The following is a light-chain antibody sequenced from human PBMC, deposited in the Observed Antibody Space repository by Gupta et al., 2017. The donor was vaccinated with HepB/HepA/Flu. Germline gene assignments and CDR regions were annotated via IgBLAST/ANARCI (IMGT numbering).Light chain of an antibody. CDR3: SSYTSSSTLYV. Sequence: QSALTQPASVSGSPGQSITLSCTGTSSDVGGYNSVAWYQQVPGKAPKLMIYDVRNRPSGVSNRFSGSKSGNTASLTISGLQAEDAADYYCSSYTSSSTLYVFGTGTKVTVL. J-gene: IGLJ1*01. CDR1: SSDVGGYNS. V-gene: IGLV2-14*01. CDR2: DVR.